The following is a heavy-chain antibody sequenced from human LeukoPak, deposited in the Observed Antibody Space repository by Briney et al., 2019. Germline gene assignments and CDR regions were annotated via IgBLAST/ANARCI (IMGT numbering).Heavy chain of an antibody. CDR2: IYYSGST. Sequence: SETLSLTRTVSGGSISSYYWSWIRQPPGKGLEWIGYIYYSGSTNYNPSLKSRVTISVDTSKNQFSLKLSSVTAADTAVYYCARISAGTHRGNYFDYWGQGTLVTVSS. CDR1: GGSISSYY. V-gene: IGHV4-59*01. J-gene: IGHJ4*02. D-gene: IGHD1-1*01. CDR3: ARISAGTHRGNYFDY.